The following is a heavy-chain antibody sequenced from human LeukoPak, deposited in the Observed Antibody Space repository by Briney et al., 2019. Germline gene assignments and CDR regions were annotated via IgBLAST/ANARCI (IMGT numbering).Heavy chain of an antibody. J-gene: IGHJ4*02. V-gene: IGHV3-74*01. D-gene: IGHD2-2*01. CDR2: TNNDGSAT. Sequence: GGSLRLSCAASGFTFSSYWMHWVRQPPGKGLVWVSFTNNDGSATNYADSVKGRFTISRDNAKNTLYLQTNSLSAEDTAVYYCARGNAGFDYWGQGTVVTVSS. CDR3: ARGNAGFDY. CDR1: GFTFSSYW.